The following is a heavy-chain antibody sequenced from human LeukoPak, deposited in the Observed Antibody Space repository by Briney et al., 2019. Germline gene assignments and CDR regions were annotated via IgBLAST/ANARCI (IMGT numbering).Heavy chain of an antibody. J-gene: IGHJ4*02. V-gene: IGHV3-23*01. CDR2: ISRSGEIS. CDR1: GFTFRDFA. D-gene: IGHD6-13*01. CDR3: ARDRSIAAAGTTLDY. Sequence: GGSLRLSCAASGFTFRDFAMNWVRQAPGKGLEWVSIISRSGEISYHANSVTGRFTISRDNSKSTLYLQMNSLRAEDTAVYYCARDRSIAAAGTTLDYWGQGTLVTVSS.